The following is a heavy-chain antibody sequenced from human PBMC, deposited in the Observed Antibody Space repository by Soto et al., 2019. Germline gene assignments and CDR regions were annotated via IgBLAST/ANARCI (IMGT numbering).Heavy chain of an antibody. CDR3: VQSRCGGDCLEIYSSHAYNGLDV. CDR2: LYWDDAQ. CDR1: GLSLRTTGVV. D-gene: IGHD2-21*02. V-gene: IGHV2-5*02. Sequence: QVTLKESGPTLVKPTQTLTLTCTVSGLSLRTTGVVVGWVRQPPGKALEWLALLYWDDAQRYSPSLRSRLTIAKDISEKQVVLTMLNMDTVDTATYYCVQSRCGGDCLEIYSSHAYNGLDVWCQGTTVTVSS. J-gene: IGHJ6*02.